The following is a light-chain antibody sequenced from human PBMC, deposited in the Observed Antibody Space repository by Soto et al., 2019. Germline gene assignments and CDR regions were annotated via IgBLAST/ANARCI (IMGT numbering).Light chain of an antibody. V-gene: IGLV2-14*03. J-gene: IGLJ2*01. CDR3: SSYTSSSTLEVV. CDR1: SSDVGGYNY. CDR2: DVS. Sequence: QSALTQPASVSGSPGQSITISCTGTSSDVGGYNYVSWYQQHPAKAPKLMIYDVSNRPSGVSNRFSRSKSGNTASLTISGLQAEDDADYYCSSYTSSSTLEVVFGGGTKVTVL.